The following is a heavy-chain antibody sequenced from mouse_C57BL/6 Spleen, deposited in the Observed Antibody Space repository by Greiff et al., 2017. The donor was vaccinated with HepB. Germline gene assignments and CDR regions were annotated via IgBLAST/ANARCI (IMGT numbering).Heavy chain of an antibody. J-gene: IGHJ2*01. D-gene: IGHD2-5*01. CDR2: IYPGDGDT. CDR3: ALYYSNYYFDY. CDR1: GYAFSSSW. Sequence: LQESGPELVKPGASVKISCKASGYAFSSSWMNWVKQRPGKGLEWIGRIYPGDGDTNYNGKFKGKATLTADKSSSTAYMQLSSLTSEDSAVYFCALYYSNYYFDYWGQGTTLTVSS. V-gene: IGHV1-82*01.